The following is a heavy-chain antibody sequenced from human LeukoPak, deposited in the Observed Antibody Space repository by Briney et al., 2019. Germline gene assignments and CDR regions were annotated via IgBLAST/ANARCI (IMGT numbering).Heavy chain of an antibody. Sequence: GGSLRLSCAASGFTFSSYGMHWVRQAPGKGLEWVAFIRYDGSNKYYADSVKGRFTISRDNSKNTLHPQMNSLRAEDTAVYYCAKDQGKYSYGLDYWGQGTLVTVSS. V-gene: IGHV3-30*02. CDR2: IRYDGSNK. CDR1: GFTFSSYG. CDR3: AKDQGKYSYGLDY. D-gene: IGHD5-18*01. J-gene: IGHJ4*02.